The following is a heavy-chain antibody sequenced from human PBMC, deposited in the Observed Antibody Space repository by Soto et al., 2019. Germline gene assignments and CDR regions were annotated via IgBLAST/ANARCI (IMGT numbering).Heavy chain of an antibody. Sequence: PGGSLRLSCAASGFTFSSYAMSWVRQAPGKGLEWVSAISGSGGYTYSADSVKGRFTISRDNSKNTLYLQMNSLRAEDTAVYYCAKSPRGYNWNYDYWGQGTLVTVSS. CDR3: AKSPRGYNWNYDY. D-gene: IGHD1-20*01. CDR1: GFTFSSYA. CDR2: ISGSGGYT. V-gene: IGHV3-23*01. J-gene: IGHJ4*02.